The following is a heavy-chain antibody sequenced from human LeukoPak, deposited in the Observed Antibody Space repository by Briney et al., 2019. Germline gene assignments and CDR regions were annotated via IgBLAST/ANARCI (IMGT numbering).Heavy chain of an antibody. V-gene: IGHV3-49*04. CDR3: TRAVGMTTVTRIDC. CDR1: GFTFGDYA. D-gene: IGHD4-17*01. J-gene: IGHJ4*02. CDR2: IRSKAYGGTT. Sequence: GGSLRLSCTASGFTFGDYAMSWVRQAPGKGLEWVGFIRSKAYGGTTEYAASVKGRFTISRDDSKSIAYLQMNSLKTEDTAVYYCTRAVGMTTVTRIDCWGQGTLVTVSS.